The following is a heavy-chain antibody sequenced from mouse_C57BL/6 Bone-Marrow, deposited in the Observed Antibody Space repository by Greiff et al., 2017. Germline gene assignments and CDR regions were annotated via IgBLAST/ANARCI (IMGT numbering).Heavy chain of an antibody. V-gene: IGHV1-64*01. Sequence: VQLQQPGAELVKPGASVTLSCKASGYTFTSYWMHWVKQRPGQGLAWIGMIHPNSGSTNYNEKFKSKATLTVDKSSSTAYMQLSSLTSEDSAVYYCAREGDGYYFDYWGQGTTLTVSS. CDR2: IHPNSGST. J-gene: IGHJ2*01. CDR1: GYTFTSYW. CDR3: AREGDGYYFDY. D-gene: IGHD2-3*01.